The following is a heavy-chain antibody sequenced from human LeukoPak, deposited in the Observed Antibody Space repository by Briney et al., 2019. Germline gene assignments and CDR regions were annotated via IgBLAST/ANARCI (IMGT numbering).Heavy chain of an antibody. CDR2: IYYSGNT. J-gene: IGHJ4*02. CDR3: TRIDTSGYNGYSFDY. Sequence: SETLSLTCTVSGGSISSYYWSWIRQPPEKGLEFIGYIYYSGNTNYNPSLKSRVTISVDTSKNQFSLKLSSVTAADTAVYYCTRIDTSGYNGYSFDYWGQGTLVTVSS. D-gene: IGHD3-22*01. CDR1: GGSISSYY. V-gene: IGHV4-59*12.